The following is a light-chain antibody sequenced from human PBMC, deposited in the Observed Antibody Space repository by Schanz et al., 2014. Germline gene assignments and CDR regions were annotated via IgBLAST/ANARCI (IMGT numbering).Light chain of an antibody. CDR2: SSN. Sequence: QTVVTQEPSLTVSPGGTVTLTCASSTGAVTSGYYPNWFQQKPGQAPRALIYSSNNKHSWTPALFSGSLLGGKAALTLSGVQHEDEAYYYCYSYAGGPSWVFGGGTKLPVL. V-gene: IGLV7-43*01. J-gene: IGLJ3*02. CDR3: YSYAGGPSWV. CDR1: TGAVTSGYY.